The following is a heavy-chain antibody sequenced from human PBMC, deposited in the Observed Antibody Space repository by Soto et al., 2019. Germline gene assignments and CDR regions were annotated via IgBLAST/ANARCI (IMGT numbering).Heavy chain of an antibody. D-gene: IGHD4-17*01. CDR3: ARHPGDYGVSWFDS. J-gene: IGHJ5*01. CDR2: INPGDSSI. CDR1: GYSFTKYW. V-gene: IGHV5-51*01. Sequence: GESLKISCKGSGYSFTKYWIGWVRQMPGKGLEWMGIINPGDSSIRYSPSFQGQVTISADKSISTAYLQWSSLKALDTAMFYCARHPGDYGVSWFDSWGQGTLVTVSS.